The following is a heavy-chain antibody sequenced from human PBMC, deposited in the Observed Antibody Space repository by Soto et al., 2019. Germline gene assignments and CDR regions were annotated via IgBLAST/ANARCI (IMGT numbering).Heavy chain of an antibody. Sequence: QVQLEQSGSEVKKSGSSVKVSCKASGYSFSSHAITWVRQAPGQGLEWMGGIIPVVGTPSYAQKFQGRVTISAEKSTITSYLELRSLRSEDTAVYYCARGGALSTSWYWGDGLDSWGQGTQVTVSS. CDR3: ARGGALSTSWYWGDGLDS. V-gene: IGHV1-69*06. D-gene: IGHD6-13*01. CDR1: GYSFSSHA. CDR2: IIPVVGTP. J-gene: IGHJ4*02.